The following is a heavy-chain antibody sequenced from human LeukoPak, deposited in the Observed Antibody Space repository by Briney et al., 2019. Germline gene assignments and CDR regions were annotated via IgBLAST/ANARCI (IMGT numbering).Heavy chain of an antibody. D-gene: IGHD3-10*02. Sequence: GRSRRLSCAASGFTFSSYNMNCVSHAPGKGLEWVSYISSSTSTIYYPYSVKGPFTISRDNAKNSLYLQMNSLRAEDTAVYYCAELGITMLGGVWGKGTTVTISS. CDR3: AELGITMLGGV. J-gene: IGHJ6*04. CDR1: GFTFSSYN. V-gene: IGHV3-48*01. CDR2: ISSSTSTI.